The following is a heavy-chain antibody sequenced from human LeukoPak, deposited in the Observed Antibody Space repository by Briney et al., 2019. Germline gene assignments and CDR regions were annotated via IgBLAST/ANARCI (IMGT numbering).Heavy chain of an antibody. J-gene: IGHJ4*02. D-gene: IGHD4-11*01. CDR2: MKPNSGDT. Sequence: ASVLVSCKASGYTFTNYDSNWVRQATGQGLEWLGWMKPNSGDTDYAQKFQGRVAMTRNTSISTAYLELSSLRSDDTAVYYCARGPPERTYSDYWGQGTLVTVSS. CDR1: GYTFTNYD. CDR3: ARGPPERTYSDY. V-gene: IGHV1-8*01.